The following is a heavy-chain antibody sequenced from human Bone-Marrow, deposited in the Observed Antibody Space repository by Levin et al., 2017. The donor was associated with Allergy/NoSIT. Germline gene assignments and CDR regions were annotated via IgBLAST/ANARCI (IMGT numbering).Heavy chain of an antibody. J-gene: IGHJ4*02. CDR2: ITYDGSRK. CDR1: GFTFSTYS. Sequence: PGGSLRLSCAASGFTFSTYSLHWVRQAPGKGLEWVALITYDGSRKYYADSMEGRFSISRDNTKNTVYLQMNSLRAEDTAVYYCAREEQVLDLFDSWGQGTLVTVSS. CDR3: AREEQVLDLFDS. V-gene: IGHV3-30-3*01. D-gene: IGHD1-26*01.